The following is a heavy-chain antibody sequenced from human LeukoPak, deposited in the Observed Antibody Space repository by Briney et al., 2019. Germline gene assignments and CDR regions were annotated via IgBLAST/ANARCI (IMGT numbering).Heavy chain of an antibody. CDR2: IIPIFGTA. J-gene: IGHJ5*02. Sequence: SVKVSCKTSGGTLSRYAISWVRQAPGQGLEWMGEIIPIFGTANYAQKFQGRVTITADESTSTAYMELSSLRSEDTAVYYCAREVTPRYCTTTSCYWKGWFDPWGQGTLVTVSS. D-gene: IGHD2-2*01. V-gene: IGHV1-69*01. CDR1: GGTLSRYA. CDR3: AREVTPRYCTTTSCYWKGWFDP.